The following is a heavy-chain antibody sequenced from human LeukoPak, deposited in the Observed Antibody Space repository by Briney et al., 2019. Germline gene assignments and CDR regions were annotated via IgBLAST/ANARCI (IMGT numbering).Heavy chain of an antibody. D-gene: IGHD3-10*01. CDR3: AGSVLLWFGEFSVDV. CDR1: GYTFTSYG. Sequence: ASVKVSCKASGYTFTSYGISWVRQAPGQGPEWMGWISAYNGNTNYAQKLQGRVTMTTDTSTSTAYMELRSLRSDDTAVYYCAGSVLLWFGEFSVDVWGQGTTVTVSS. J-gene: IGHJ6*02. V-gene: IGHV1-18*01. CDR2: ISAYNGNT.